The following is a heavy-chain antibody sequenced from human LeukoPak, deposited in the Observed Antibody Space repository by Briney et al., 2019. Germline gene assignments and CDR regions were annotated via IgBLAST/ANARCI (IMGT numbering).Heavy chain of an antibody. J-gene: IGHJ5*02. Sequence: GGSLRLSCSASGFTFSSYAMHWVRQAPGKGLEYVSAISSNGGSTYYADSVKGRFTISRDNSKNTLYLQMSSLRAGDTAVYYCVKGAPSYCSGGSCYRWFDPWGQGTLVTVSS. D-gene: IGHD2-15*01. CDR1: GFTFSSYA. CDR3: VKGAPSYCSGGSCYRWFDP. V-gene: IGHV3-64D*06. CDR2: ISSNGGST.